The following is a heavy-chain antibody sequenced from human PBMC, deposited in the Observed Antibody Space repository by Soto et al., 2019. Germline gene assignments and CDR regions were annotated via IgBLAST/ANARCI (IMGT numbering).Heavy chain of an antibody. CDR1: GGTFSSYA. J-gene: IGHJ6*02. CDR2: IIPIFGTA. Sequence: QVQLVQSGAEVKKPGSSVKVSCKASGGTFSSYAISWVRQAPGQGLEWMGGIIPIFGTANYAQKFQGRVTMTADESTSTAYMELSSLRSEDTAVYYCARVITIFGVARGGDYYYYGMDVWGQGTTVTVSS. D-gene: IGHD3-3*01. CDR3: ARVITIFGVARGGDYYYYGMDV. V-gene: IGHV1-69*01.